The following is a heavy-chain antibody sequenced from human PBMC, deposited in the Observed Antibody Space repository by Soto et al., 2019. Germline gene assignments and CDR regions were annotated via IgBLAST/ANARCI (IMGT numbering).Heavy chain of an antibody. CDR2: IIPSLGIA. D-gene: IGHD6-19*01. CDR3: ARTQWLDSYWFDP. V-gene: IGHV1-69*02. CDR1: GGTFSSYT. J-gene: IGHJ5*02. Sequence: QVQLVQSGAEVKKPGSSVKVSCKASGGTFSSYTISWVRQAPGQGLEWMGRIIPSLGIANYAQKFQGRVTITADKHTRIAYMELSSPRSEDTAVYYCARTQWLDSYWFDPWGQGTLVTVSS.